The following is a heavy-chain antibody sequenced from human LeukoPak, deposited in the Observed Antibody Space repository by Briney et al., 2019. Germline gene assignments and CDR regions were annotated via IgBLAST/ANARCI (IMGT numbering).Heavy chain of an antibody. D-gene: IGHD6-19*01. Sequence: GGSLRLSCAASGFRFNTYWMSWVRQAPGKGLEWVANIKQDGNEKYYADSVKGRFTISRDNAKNSLYLQMNSLRAEDTAVYYCARERLAGYSSGWYDPSFDYWGQGTLVTVSS. CDR1: GFRFNTYW. CDR2: IKQDGNEK. CDR3: ARERLAGYSSGWYDPSFDY. V-gene: IGHV3-7*01. J-gene: IGHJ4*02.